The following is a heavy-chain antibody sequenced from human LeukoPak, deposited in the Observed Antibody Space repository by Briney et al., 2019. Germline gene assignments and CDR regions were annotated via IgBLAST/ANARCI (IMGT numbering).Heavy chain of an antibody. CDR2: ISGSGGST. CDR1: GFTFSSYA. V-gene: IGHV3-23*01. Sequence: GGSLRLSCAASGFTFSSYAMSWVRQAPGKGLEWVSAISGSGGSTYYADSVKGRFTISRDNSKNTLYLQMSSLRAEDTAVYYCVKDQLRAGGDYWGQGTLVTVSS. J-gene: IGHJ4*02. CDR3: VKDQLRAGGDY. D-gene: IGHD5-24*01.